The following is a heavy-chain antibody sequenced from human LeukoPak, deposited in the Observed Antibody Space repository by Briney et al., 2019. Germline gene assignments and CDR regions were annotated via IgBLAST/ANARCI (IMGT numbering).Heavy chain of an antibody. Sequence: PGGSLRLSCAASGFTFSSYSMNWVRQAPGKGLEWVSSISSSSSYIYYADSVKGRFTISRDNAKNSLYLQMNNLRAEDTAVYYCARERMPNYYDRSWAFDIWGQGTMVTVSS. J-gene: IGHJ3*02. CDR3: ARERMPNYYDRSWAFDI. D-gene: IGHD3-22*01. V-gene: IGHV3-21*01. CDR1: GFTFSSYS. CDR2: ISSSSSYI.